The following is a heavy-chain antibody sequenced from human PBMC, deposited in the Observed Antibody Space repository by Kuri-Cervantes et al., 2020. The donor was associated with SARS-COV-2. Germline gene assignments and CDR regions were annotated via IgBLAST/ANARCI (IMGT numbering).Heavy chain of an antibody. V-gene: IGHV1-46*01. CDR3: AREGLLWFGELKDPAGFDP. CDR1: GYTFTSYY. J-gene: IGHJ5*02. CDR2: INPSGGST. Sequence: ASVKVSCKASGYTFTSYYMHWVRQAPGQGLEWMGIINPSGGSTSYAQKFQGRVTMTRDTSTSTVYMELRSLRSDDTAVYYCAREGLLWFGELKDPAGFDPWGQGTLVTVSS. D-gene: IGHD3-10*01.